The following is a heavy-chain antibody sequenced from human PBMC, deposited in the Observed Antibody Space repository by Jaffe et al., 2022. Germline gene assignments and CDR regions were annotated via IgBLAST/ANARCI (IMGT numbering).Heavy chain of an antibody. D-gene: IGHD4-17*01. CDR3: ARGPIYGDYVFFR. CDR1: GFTFSSYS. J-gene: IGHJ4*02. V-gene: IGHV3-21*01. CDR2: ISSSSSYI. Sequence: EVQLVESGGGLVKPGGSLRLSCAASGFTFSSYSMNWVRQAPGKGLEWVSSISSSSSYIYYADSVKGRFTISRDNAKNSLYLQMNSLRAEDTAVYYCARGPIYGDYVFFRWGQGTLVTVSS.